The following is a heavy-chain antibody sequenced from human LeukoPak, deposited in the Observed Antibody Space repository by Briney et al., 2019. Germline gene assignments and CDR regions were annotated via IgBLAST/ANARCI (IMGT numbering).Heavy chain of an antibody. Sequence: SCAASGFTFDDYAMEWVRQAPGKGVEWVSVIIWNSGSICYAASVNGRFSISRDNAKNSLYLQMNSLRAEDMALYYCAESDCIGWPIDAFDIWGQGTMVTVSS. CDR1: GFTFDDYA. CDR3: AESDCIGWPIDAFDI. D-gene: IGHD6-19*01. V-gene: IGHV3-9*03. CDR2: IIWNSGSI. J-gene: IGHJ3*02.